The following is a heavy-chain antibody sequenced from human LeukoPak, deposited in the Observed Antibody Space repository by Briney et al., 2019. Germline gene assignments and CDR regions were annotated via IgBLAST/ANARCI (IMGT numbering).Heavy chain of an antibody. Sequence: GGSLRLSCAASGFTFSSYWMHWGRQAPGKGLVWVSRIKSDGSTNYADSVKGRFTISRDNAKNTLSLKMNSLRAEDTGVYYCARAPSEIGGYYPEYFRHWGQGPLVTVSS. V-gene: IGHV3-74*01. CDR1: GFTFSSYW. J-gene: IGHJ1*01. CDR3: ARAPSEIGGYYPEYFRH. CDR2: IKSDGST. D-gene: IGHD3-22*01.